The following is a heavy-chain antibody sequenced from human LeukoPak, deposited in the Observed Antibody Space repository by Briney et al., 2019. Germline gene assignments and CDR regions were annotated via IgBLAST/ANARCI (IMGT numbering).Heavy chain of an antibody. CDR2: ISSSSSYI. D-gene: IGHD4-17*01. J-gene: IGHJ3*02. Sequence: GGSLRLSCAASGFTFSSYSMNWVRQAPGKGLEWVSSISSSSSYIYYADSVKGRFTISRDNAKNSLYLQMNSLRAEDTAVYYCARGLTTVTHDAFDIWGQGTMVTVSS. CDR1: GFTFSSYS. V-gene: IGHV3-21*04. CDR3: ARGLTTVTHDAFDI.